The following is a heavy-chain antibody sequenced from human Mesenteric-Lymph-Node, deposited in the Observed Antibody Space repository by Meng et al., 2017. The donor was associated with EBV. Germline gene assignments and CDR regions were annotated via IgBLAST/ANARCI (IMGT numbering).Heavy chain of an antibody. CDR3: TRRGGGYDDY. V-gene: IGHV1-18*01. CDR1: GYSFTNYG. CDR2: INVGKGYT. D-gene: IGHD5-12*01. J-gene: IGHJ4*02. Sequence: QVQLVQSGAEAXXXXXSXNVSCKASGYSFTNYGITWVRPAPGQGLEWMGWINVGKGYTKYSENFQDRITITRDTSASTAYMELSSLRSEDKAVYYCTRRGGGYDDYWGQGTLVTVSS.